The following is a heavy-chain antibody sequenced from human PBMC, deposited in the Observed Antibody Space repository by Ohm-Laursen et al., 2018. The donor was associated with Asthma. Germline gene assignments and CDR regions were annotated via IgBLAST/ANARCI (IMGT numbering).Heavy chain of an antibody. J-gene: IGHJ3*02. CDR3: ARDLNPDYYDSADAFDI. V-gene: IGHV1-46*01. D-gene: IGHD3-22*01. Sequence: ASVKVSCKASGYTFTSYYMHWVRQAPGQGLEWMGIINPSGGSTSYAQKFQGRVTMTRDTSTSTVYMELSSLRSEDTAVYYCARDLNPDYYDSADAFDIWGQGTMVTVSS. CDR1: GYTFTSYY. CDR2: INPSGGST.